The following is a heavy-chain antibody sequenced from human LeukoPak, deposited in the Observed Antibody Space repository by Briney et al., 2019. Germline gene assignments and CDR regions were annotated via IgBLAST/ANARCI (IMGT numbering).Heavy chain of an antibody. CDR1: GFTVITND. CDR2: LHSDGNT. J-gene: IGHJ4*02. Sequence: PGGSLRLSCAASGFTVITNDMTLVRQAPGKGLEWVSVLHSDGNTKYADSVQGRFTISRDNSKNTLYLEMNSLSPDDTAVYYCARGVEPLAANTLAYWGQGTLVTVSS. D-gene: IGHD1-14*01. V-gene: IGHV3-53*01. CDR3: ARGVEPLAANTLAY.